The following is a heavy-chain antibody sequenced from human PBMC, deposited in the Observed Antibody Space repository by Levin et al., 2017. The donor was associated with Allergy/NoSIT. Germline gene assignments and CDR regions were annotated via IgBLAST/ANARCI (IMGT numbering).Heavy chain of an antibody. J-gene: IGHJ3*02. D-gene: IGHD3-22*01. V-gene: IGHV5-51*01. CDR1: GYSFTSYW. CDR2: IYPGDSDT. Sequence: GASVKVSCKGSGYSFTSYWIGWVRQMPGKGLEWMGIIYPGDSDTRYSPSFQGQVTISADKSISTAYLQWSSLKASDTAMYYCARSKRYYDSSGLRAFDIWGQGTMVTVSS. CDR3: ARSKRYYDSSGLRAFDI.